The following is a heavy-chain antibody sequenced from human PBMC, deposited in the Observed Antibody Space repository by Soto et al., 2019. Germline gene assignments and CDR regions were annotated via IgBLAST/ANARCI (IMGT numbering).Heavy chain of an antibody. CDR1: GLSLSTSGEA. CDR3: AHYVSASPAGWVDP. V-gene: IGHV2-5*02. D-gene: IGHD3-10*01. CDR2: SYWDDDK. Sequence: QITLKESGPKLVKPTQTLTLTCSFSGLSLSTSGEAVGWIRQPPGKALEWLALSYWDDDKLFNPTLNTRLTITKDTSKTQMVLTLTNMDPVDTATYSCAHYVSASPAGWVDPGGQGILVTVSS. J-gene: IGHJ5*02.